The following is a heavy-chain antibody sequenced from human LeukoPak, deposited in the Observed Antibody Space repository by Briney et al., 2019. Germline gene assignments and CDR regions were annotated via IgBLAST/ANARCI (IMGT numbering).Heavy chain of an antibody. CDR2: IYYSGST. Sequence: SETLSLTCTVSGGSISSSSYYRGWIRQPPGKGLEWIGSIYYSGSTYYNPSLKSRVTISVDTSKNQFSLKLSSVTAADTAVYYCARSYGDFNPFDPWGQGTLVTVSS. V-gene: IGHV4-39*07. CDR3: ARSYGDFNPFDP. J-gene: IGHJ5*02. D-gene: IGHD4-17*01. CDR1: GGSISSSSYY.